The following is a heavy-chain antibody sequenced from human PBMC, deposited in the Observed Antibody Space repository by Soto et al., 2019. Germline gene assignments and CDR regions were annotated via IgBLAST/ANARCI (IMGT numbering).Heavy chain of an antibody. J-gene: IGHJ4*02. CDR3: ARDLGQGGGVDY. Sequence: PSETLSLTCTVSGGSISSGGYYWSWIRQHPGKGLEWIGYIYYSGSTYYNPSLKSRVTISVDTSRNQFSLKLSSVTAADTAVYYCARDLGQGGGVDYWGQGTLVTVS. CDR2: IYYSGST. V-gene: IGHV4-31*03. D-gene: IGHD3-16*01. CDR1: GGSISSGGYY.